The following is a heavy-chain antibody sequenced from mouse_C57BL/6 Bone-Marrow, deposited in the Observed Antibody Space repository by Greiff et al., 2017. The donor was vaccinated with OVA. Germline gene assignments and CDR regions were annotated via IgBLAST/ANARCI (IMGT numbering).Heavy chain of an antibody. D-gene: IGHD2-4*01. J-gene: IGHJ3*01. Sequence: VMLVESGAELVRPGTSVKMSCKASGYTFTNYWIGWAKQRPGHGLEWIGDIYPGGGYTNYNEKFKGKATLTADKSSSTAYMQFSSLTSEDSAIYYCARSDYEGGWFADWGQGTLVTVSA. CDR1: GYTFTNYW. CDR2: IYPGGGYT. CDR3: ARSDYEGGWFAD. V-gene: IGHV1-63*01.